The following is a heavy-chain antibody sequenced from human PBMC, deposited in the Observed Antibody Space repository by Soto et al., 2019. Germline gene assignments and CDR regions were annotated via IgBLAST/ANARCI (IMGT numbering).Heavy chain of an antibody. J-gene: IGHJ6*02. CDR3: ARVGATTPYYYYGMDV. CDR2: ISYDGSNK. Sequence: QVQLVESGGGVVQPGRSLRLSCAASGFTFSSYAMHWVRRAPGKGLEWVAVISYDGSNKYYADSVKGRFTISRDNSKNTLYLQMNSLRAEDTAVYYCARVGATTPYYYYGMDVWGQGTTVTVSS. D-gene: IGHD1-26*01. V-gene: IGHV3-30-3*01. CDR1: GFTFSSYA.